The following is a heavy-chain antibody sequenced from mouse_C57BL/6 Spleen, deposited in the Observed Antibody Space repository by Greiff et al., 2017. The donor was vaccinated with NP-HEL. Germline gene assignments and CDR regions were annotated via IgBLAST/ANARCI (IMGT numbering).Heavy chain of an antibody. J-gene: IGHJ4*01. CDR3: ARRRDYGSSYAMDY. V-gene: IGHV1-12*01. CDR2: IYPGNGDT. D-gene: IGHD1-1*01. CDR1: GYTFTSYN. Sequence: LQESGAELVRPGASVKMSCKASGYTFTSYNMHWVKQTPRQGLEWIGAIYPGNGDTSYNQKFKGKATLTVDKSSSTAYMQLSSLTSEDSAVYFCARRRDYGSSYAMDYWGQGTSVTVSS.